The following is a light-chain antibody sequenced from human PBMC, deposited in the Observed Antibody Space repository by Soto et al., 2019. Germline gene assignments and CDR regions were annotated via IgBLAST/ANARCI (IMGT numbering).Light chain of an antibody. Sequence: DIQMTQSPSTLSSSVGDIFTITCRASQSISAWLAWYQQRPGKAPKLLIYDASNLESGVPSRFSGSGSGTEFTLTISNLQPDDFATYYCQQYENYWTFGQGTKVDIK. J-gene: IGKJ1*01. CDR1: QSISAW. CDR2: DAS. V-gene: IGKV1-5*01. CDR3: QQYENYWT.